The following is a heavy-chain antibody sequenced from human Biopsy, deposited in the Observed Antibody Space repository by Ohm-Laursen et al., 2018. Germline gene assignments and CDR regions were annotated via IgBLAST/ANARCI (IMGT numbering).Heavy chain of an antibody. D-gene: IGHD3-10*01. CDR2: FAPENGKT. CDR3: ARGYSRRVSIFEASIYWFDT. CDR1: GYTLTELS. J-gene: IGHJ5*02. Sequence: ASVKVSCKVSGYTLTELSMHWVRQAPGKGLEWMGGFAPENGKTVYAQNFQARVSMTEDTSTDTAYMELRGLRSEDTAVYYCARGYSRRVSIFEASIYWFDTWGQGTLVTVSS. V-gene: IGHV1-24*01.